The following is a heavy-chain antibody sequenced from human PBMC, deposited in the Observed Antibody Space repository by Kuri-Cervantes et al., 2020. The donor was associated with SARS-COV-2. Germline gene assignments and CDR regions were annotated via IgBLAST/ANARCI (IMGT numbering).Heavy chain of an antibody. V-gene: IGHV3-21*01. Sequence: GESLKISCAASGFTFSSYSMNWVRQAPGKGLEWVSSISSGSSYIFYADSVKGRFTISRDNAENSLYLQMNSLRAENTAVYYCARLKGGSWGQGTLVTVSS. CDR2: ISSGSSYI. D-gene: IGHD3-16*01. CDR1: GFTFSSYS. CDR3: ARLKGGS. J-gene: IGHJ4*02.